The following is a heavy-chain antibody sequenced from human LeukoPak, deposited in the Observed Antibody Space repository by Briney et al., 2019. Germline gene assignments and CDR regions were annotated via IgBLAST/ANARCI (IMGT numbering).Heavy chain of an antibody. CDR1: GGSISSGDYY. J-gene: IGHJ4*02. CDR2: IYYSGST. CDR3: ALRGYSYGYSPVIDY. V-gene: IGHV4-30-4*08. D-gene: IGHD5-18*01. Sequence: SQTLSLTCTVSGGSISSGDYYWSWIRQPPGKGLEWIGYIYYSGSTYYNPSRKSRVTISVDTSKSQFSLQLSSVTAADTAVYYCALRGYSYGYSPVIDYWGQGTLVTVSS.